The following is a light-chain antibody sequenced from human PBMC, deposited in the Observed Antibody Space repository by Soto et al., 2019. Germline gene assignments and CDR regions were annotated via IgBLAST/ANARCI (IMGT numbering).Light chain of an antibody. CDR3: VSYTSSTTYV. CDR2: DVA. J-gene: IGLJ1*01. CDR1: SSDVGGYNF. V-gene: IGLV2-14*03. Sequence: QSALTQPASVSDSPGQSITISCTGTSSDVGGYNFVSWYQQHPGKPPKLIIYDVANRPSGVSNRFSGSKSGSTASLIISGLQTEDEADYYCVSYTSSTTYVFGTGTKLTVL.